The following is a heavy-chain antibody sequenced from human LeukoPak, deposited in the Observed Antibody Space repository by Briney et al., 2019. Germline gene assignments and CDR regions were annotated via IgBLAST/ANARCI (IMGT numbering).Heavy chain of an antibody. CDR1: GFSFGSYW. V-gene: IGHV3-7*05. Sequence: GGSLRLSCVASGFSFGSYWMAWVRQAPGKGLEWVADMKHDGIEKYHVDSVKGRFNISRDNTKTSLYLHMSSLRVEDTAVYYCAREGREGYNYPALDFWGQGILVTVSS. J-gene: IGHJ4*02. CDR3: AREGREGYNYPALDF. D-gene: IGHD5-24*01. CDR2: MKHDGIEK.